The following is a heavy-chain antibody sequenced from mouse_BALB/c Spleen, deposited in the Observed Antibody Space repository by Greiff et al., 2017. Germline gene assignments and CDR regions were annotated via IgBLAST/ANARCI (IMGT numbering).Heavy chain of an antibody. J-gene: IGHJ4*01. CDR3: ARHGVMDY. CDR1: GFTFSSSG. V-gene: IGHV5-6*01. CDR2: ISSGGSYT. Sequence: EVMLVESGGDLVKPGGSLKLSCAASGFTFSSSGMSWVRQTPDKRLEWVATISSGGSYTYYPDSVKGRFTISRDNAKNTLYLQMSSLKSEDTAMYYCARHGVMDYWGQGTSVTVSS.